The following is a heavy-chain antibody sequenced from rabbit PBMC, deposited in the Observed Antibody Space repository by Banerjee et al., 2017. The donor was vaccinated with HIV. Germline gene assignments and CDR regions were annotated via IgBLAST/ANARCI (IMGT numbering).Heavy chain of an antibody. CDR1: GFTISSSYY. D-gene: IGHD6-1*01. Sequence: QSLEESGGGLVQPEGSLALTCTASGFTISSSYYMCWVRQAPGKGLEWIGCIGTGSGSAYYASWAKGRFTISKTSSTTVTLQMTSLTAADTATYFCARTYGAGAYEAYYLNLWGPGTLVTVS. J-gene: IGHJ4*01. CDR3: ARTYGAGAYEAYYLNL. CDR2: IGTGSGSA. V-gene: IGHV1S40*01.